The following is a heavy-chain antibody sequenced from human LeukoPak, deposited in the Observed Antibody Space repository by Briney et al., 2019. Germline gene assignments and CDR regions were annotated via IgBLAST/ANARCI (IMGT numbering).Heavy chain of an antibody. J-gene: IGHJ6*03. CDR3: ARLPHYYMGV. CDR2: IHPGDSDT. Sequence: GESLKISCKGSGYSFTSYWIVWVRQMPGRGLEWMGIIHPGDSDTRYSPSFQGQVTISVDKSISTAYLQWSSLKASDTAIYYCARLPHYYMGVWGKGTTVTVSS. CDR1: GYSFTSYW. V-gene: IGHV5-51*01.